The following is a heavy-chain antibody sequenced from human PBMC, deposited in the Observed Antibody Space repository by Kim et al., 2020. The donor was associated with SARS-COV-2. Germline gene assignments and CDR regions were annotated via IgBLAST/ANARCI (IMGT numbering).Heavy chain of an antibody. D-gene: IGHD1-1*01. V-gene: IGHV3-23*01. CDR2: TTNSGTST. J-gene: IGHJ4*02. CDR1: GFTFSSFA. Sequence: GGSLRLSCAASGFTFSSFAMSWVRQAPGKGLEWVSATTNSGTSTYHADSVKGRFTISRDNSKNTLYLQMTSLRAEDTAVYFCARLQSAGTTDPIDSWGQGTLVTVSS. CDR3: ARLQSAGTTDPIDS.